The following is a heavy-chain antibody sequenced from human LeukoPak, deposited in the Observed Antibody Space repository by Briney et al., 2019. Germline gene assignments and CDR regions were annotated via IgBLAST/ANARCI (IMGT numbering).Heavy chain of an antibody. CDR3: ARGPRFYGDPGGWFDP. J-gene: IGHJ5*02. V-gene: IGHV4-34*01. CDR2: INHSGST. D-gene: IGHD4-17*01. CDR1: GGSFSGYY. Sequence: SETLSLTCAVYGGSFSGYYWSWIRQPPGKGLEWIGEINHSGSTNYNPSLKSRVTISVDTSKNQFSLKPSSVTAADTAVYYCARGPRFYGDPGGWFDPWGQGTLVTVSS.